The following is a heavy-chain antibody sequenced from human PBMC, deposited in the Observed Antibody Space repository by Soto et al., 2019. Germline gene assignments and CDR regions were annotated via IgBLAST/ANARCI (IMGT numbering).Heavy chain of an antibody. CDR1: GGSISSYY. CDR2: IYYSGST. J-gene: IGHJ4*02. CDR3: AMGGGNYDY. V-gene: IGHV4-59*01. Sequence: SETLSLTCTVSGGSISSYYWSWIRQPPGKGLEWIGYIYYSGSTNYNPSLKSRVTISVDTSKNQFSLKLSSVTAADTAVYYCAMGGGNYDYWGQGTLVTVSS. D-gene: IGHD1-26*01.